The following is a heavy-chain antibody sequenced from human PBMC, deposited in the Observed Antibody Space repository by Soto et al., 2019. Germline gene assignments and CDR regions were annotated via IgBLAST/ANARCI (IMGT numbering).Heavy chain of an antibody. CDR2: MYYTGTT. V-gene: IGHV4-39*01. CDR3: SRGSFYFEGSGYYYAH. Sequence: PSETLSLTCTVSGGSILGSSYYWGWIRQPPWKGLEWIGSMYYTGTTYYSPSLQSRVTISFDTSKNQASLNLTSVTAADTAVYFCSRGSFYFEGSGYYYAHWGQGXLVTVYS. CDR1: GGSILGSSYY. J-gene: IGHJ4*02. D-gene: IGHD3-22*01.